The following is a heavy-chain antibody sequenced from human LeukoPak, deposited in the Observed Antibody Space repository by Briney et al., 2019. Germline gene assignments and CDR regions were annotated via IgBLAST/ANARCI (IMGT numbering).Heavy chain of an antibody. D-gene: IGHD3-3*01. J-gene: IGHJ6*03. Sequence: HPGGSLRLSCAASGFTFSSYSMNWVRQAPGKGLEWVSYISSSSSTIYYADSVKGRFTISRDNAKNSLYLQVNSLRAEDTAVYYCARAGEVLRFLEWPPGLYYYYYMDVWGKGTTVTVSS. CDR1: GFTFSSYS. CDR2: ISSSSSTI. V-gene: IGHV3-48*04. CDR3: ARAGEVLRFLEWPPGLYYYYYMDV.